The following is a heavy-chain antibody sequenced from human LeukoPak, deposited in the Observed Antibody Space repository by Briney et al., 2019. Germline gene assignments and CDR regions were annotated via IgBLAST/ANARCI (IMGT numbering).Heavy chain of an antibody. CDR3: ARHIRVGATSFDY. D-gene: IGHD1-26*01. V-gene: IGHV4-38-2*02. CDR1: GYSISSGYY. Sequence: SETLSLTCTVSGYSISSGYYWGWIRQPPGKGLEWIGSIHHSGSTYYNSSLKSRVTISVDTSKNQFSLKLSSVTAADTAVYYCARHIRVGATSFDYWGQGTLVTVSS. J-gene: IGHJ4*02. CDR2: IHHSGST.